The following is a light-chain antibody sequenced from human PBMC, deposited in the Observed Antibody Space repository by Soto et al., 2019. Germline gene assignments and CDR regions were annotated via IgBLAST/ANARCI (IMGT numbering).Light chain of an antibody. CDR1: QSISSNF. J-gene: IGKJ1*01. Sequence: EIVLTQSPGTLSLSPGEGATLSCRASQSISSNFLAWYQQKRGQAPRLLIYGASTRATGVPASFRGSGSGTEFTLTISSLQSEDFVMFYCYQYGSTPPTFGQGTKVDIK. CDR2: GAS. CDR3: YQYGSTPPT. V-gene: IGKV3-20*01.